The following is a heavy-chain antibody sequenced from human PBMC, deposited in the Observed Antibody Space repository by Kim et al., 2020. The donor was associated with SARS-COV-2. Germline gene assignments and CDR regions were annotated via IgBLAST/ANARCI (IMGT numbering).Heavy chain of an antibody. V-gene: IGHV4-34*01. CDR2: INHSGST. CDR3: EAHIRAGAFDI. J-gene: IGHJ3*02. CDR1: GGSFSGYY. Sequence: SETLSLTCAVYGGSFSGYYWSWIRQPPGKGLEWIGEINHSGSTNYNPSLKSRVTISVDTSKNQFSLKLSSVTAADTAVYYCEAHIRAGAFDIWGQGTMVTVSS. D-gene: IGHD6-13*01.